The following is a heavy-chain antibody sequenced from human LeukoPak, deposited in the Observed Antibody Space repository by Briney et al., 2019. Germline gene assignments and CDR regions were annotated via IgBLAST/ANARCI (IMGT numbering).Heavy chain of an antibody. CDR2: MNPNSGNT. CDR3: ARGVTYCSSTSCYTLDY. J-gene: IGHJ4*02. V-gene: IGHV1-8*01. Sequence: ASVQVSCTASGYTFSSSDINWVRQATGQGIEWMGWMNPNSGNTGYVQKFQGRVTMTRNTSISTAYMELSSLRSEDAAVYYCARGVTYCSSTSCYTLDYWGQGTLVTVSS. CDR1: GYTFSSSD. D-gene: IGHD2-2*02.